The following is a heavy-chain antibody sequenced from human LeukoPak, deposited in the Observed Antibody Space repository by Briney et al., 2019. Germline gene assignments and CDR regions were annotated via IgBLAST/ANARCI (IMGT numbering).Heavy chain of an antibody. CDR1: GFTFDDYG. D-gene: IGHD3-22*01. J-gene: IGHJ4*02. CDR2: ISSSSSYI. CDR3: ARSYYYDSSGYYY. Sequence: GGSLRLSCAASGFTFDDYGMSWVRQAPGKGLEWVSSISSSSSYIYYADSVKGRFTISRDNAKNSLYLQMNSLRAEDTAVYYCARSYYYDSSGYYYWGQGTLVTVSS. V-gene: IGHV3-21*01.